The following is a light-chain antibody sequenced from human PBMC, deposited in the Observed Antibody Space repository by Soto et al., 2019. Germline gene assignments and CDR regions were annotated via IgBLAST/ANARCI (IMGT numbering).Light chain of an antibody. V-gene: IGKV3-20*01. CDR1: QSISSNY. Sequence: ENVLTQSRGTLSLTPRERATLSCRASQSISSNYLAWYQQKPGQAPRLLIYRASSRATGIPDRFSGSGSGTDFTLPTSRLDPDDFAAYFCHQFGTSSTLRQGTKVDIK. CDR2: RAS. J-gene: IGKJ1*01. CDR3: HQFGTSST.